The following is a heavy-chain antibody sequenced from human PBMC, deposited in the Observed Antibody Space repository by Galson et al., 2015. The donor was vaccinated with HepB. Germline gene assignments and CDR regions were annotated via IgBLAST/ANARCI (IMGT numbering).Heavy chain of an antibody. CDR1: GFTVSSDY. CDR3: ARGTRGISTSGWYYFDY. J-gene: IGHJ4*02. V-gene: IGHV3-66*01. CDR2: IYSGGST. Sequence: LRLSCAASGFTVSSDYMTWVRQAPGKGPEWVSVIYSGGSTYYADSVKGRFTFSRDNSKNTVYLQMNSLRAEDTAVYYCARGTRGISTSGWYYFDYWGQGSLVTVSS. D-gene: IGHD6-19*01.